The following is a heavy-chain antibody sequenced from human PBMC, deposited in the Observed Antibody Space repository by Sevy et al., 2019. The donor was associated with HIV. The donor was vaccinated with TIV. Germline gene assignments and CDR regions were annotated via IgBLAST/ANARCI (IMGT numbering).Heavy chain of an antibody. CDR2: ISNSGTNI. Sequence: GGSLRLSCAASGFRFSSYEMNWVRQAPGKGLEWVASISNSGTNIYYSDSVRGRFTISRDTAKNSLYLQMYSLRAEDTAVYYCARDLPPSATTVAHFDYWGQGTLVTVSS. CDR1: GFRFSSYE. D-gene: IGHD4-17*01. J-gene: IGHJ4*02. V-gene: IGHV3-48*03. CDR3: ARDLPPSATTVAHFDY.